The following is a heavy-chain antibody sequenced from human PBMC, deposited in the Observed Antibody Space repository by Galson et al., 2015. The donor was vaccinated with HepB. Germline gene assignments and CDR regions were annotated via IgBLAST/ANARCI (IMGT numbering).Heavy chain of an antibody. J-gene: IGHJ3*02. CDR3: TRDPRERTMVRGVIIRGDAFDI. V-gene: IGHV3-49*04. CDR1: GFTFGDYA. Sequence: LRLSCAASGFTFGDYAMSWVRQAPGKGLEWVGFIRSKAYGGTTEYAASVKGRFTISRDDSKSIAYLQMNSLKTEDTAVYYCTRDPRERTMVRGVIIRGDAFDIWGQGTMVTVSS. CDR2: IRSKAYGGTT. D-gene: IGHD3-10*01.